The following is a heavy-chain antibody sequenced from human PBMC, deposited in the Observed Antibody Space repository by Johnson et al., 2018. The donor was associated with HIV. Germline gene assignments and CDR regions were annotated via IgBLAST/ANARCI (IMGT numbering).Heavy chain of an antibody. CDR2: IWYDGSNK. Sequence: QVQLVESGGGVVQPGRSLRLSCVASGFTFSNYGMHWVRQAPGKGLEWVAVIWYDGSNKFYADSVKGRFTISRDNTKNTLFLHMSDLRPEDTAVYYCAKDIYSVSKIRGLIAPALENHGMDVWGQGTMVTVS. J-gene: IGHJ3*01. CDR1: GFTFSNYG. CDR3: AKDIYSVSKIRGLIAPALENHGMDV. V-gene: IGHV3-33*06. D-gene: IGHD3-10*01.